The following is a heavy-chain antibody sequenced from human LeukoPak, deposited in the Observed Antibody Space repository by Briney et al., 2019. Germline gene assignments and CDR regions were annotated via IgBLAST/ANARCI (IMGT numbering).Heavy chain of an antibody. CDR1: GFTFSSYE. CDR2: ISSSGSTI. Sequence: GGSLRLSCAASGFTFSSYEMNWVRQAPGKGLEWVSYISSSGSTIYYADSVKGRFTISRDNAKNSLYLQMNSLRAEDTAVYYCARWYYDSSGYYRHFDYWGQGTLVTASS. D-gene: IGHD3-22*01. J-gene: IGHJ4*02. CDR3: ARWYYDSSGYYRHFDY. V-gene: IGHV3-48*03.